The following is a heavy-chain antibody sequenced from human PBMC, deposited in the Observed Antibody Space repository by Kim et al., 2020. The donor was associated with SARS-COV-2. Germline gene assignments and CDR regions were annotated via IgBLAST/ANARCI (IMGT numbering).Heavy chain of an antibody. V-gene: IGHV3-23*01. CDR3: AKDDSYYDFWSGYYPRQLDY. CDR2: ISGSGVST. D-gene: IGHD3-3*01. J-gene: IGHJ4*02. CDR1: GFTFSSYA. Sequence: GGSLRLSCAASGFTFSSYAMSWVRQAPGKGLEWVSAISGSGVSTYYADSVKGRLTISRDNSKNTLYLQMNSLRAEDTAVYYCAKDDSYYDFWSGYYPRQLDYWGQGTLVTVSS.